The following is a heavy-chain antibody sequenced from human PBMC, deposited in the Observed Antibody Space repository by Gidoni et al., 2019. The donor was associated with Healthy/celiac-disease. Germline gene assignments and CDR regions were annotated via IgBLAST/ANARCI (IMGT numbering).Heavy chain of an antibody. CDR1: GFTFGEYA. CDR2: IRSKAYGVTT. J-gene: IGHJ4*02. Sequence: EVQLVASGGGLVQQGRSLRRSCTASGFTFGEYAMSWVRQAPGKGPEWVGFIRSKAYGVTTEYAASVKGRFTISIDDSKSSADLQMNSLKTEDTAVYYCTRGGSYFPYGNYWGQGTLVTVSS. V-gene: IGHV3-49*04. CDR3: TRGGSYFPYGNY. D-gene: IGHD1-26*01.